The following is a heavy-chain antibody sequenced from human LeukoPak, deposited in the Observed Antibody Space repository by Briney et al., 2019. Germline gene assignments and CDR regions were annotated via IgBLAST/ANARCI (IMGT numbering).Heavy chain of an antibody. V-gene: IGHV3-23*01. CDR3: AKASWVSTADAVL. CDR1: GFIFSSYA. Sequence: GGSLRLSCGAAGFIFSSYAMSWVREAPARGLEGVSSLRGNGDTFYADSVKGRFTLSRDESRNTVYLHLNELRVEDTAVYYCAKASWVSTADAVLWGQGTVVTVSS. CDR2: LRGNGDT. D-gene: IGHD3-16*01. J-gene: IGHJ4*02.